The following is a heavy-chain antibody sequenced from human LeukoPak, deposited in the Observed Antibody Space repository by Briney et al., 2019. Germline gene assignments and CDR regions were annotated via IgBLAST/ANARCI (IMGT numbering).Heavy chain of an antibody. CDR3: AKAPPYKKYFDY. V-gene: IGHV3-74*01. CDR2: IYGDGSFT. CDR1: GFTFSNFW. J-gene: IGHJ4*02. D-gene: IGHD1-1*01. Sequence: GGSLRLSCAASGFTFSNFWMHWVRQAPGKGLVWVALIYGDGSFTRYADSVKGRFTISRDNAKNTVYLQMNSLRAEDTAVYYCAKAPPYKKYFDYWGQGTLVTVSS.